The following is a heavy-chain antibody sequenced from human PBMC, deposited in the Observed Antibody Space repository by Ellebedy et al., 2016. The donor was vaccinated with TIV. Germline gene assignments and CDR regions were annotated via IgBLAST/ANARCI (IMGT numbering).Heavy chain of an antibody. D-gene: IGHD1-26*01. Sequence: MPSETLSLTCTVSGGSIGSYYWIWIRQPPGKGLEWIGYISYSGSPNYNPSLKSRVTISVDTSKNQFSLKLSSVTAADTAVYYCAELVTNYWGQGTLVTVSS. CDR2: ISYSGSP. J-gene: IGHJ4*02. CDR1: GGSIGSYY. V-gene: IGHV4-59*12. CDR3: AELVTNY.